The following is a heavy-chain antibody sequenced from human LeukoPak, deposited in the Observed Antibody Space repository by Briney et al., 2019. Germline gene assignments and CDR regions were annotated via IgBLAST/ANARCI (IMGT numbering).Heavy chain of an antibody. CDR3: ARHGNFDI. Sequence: GGSLRLSCAASGFTFSGYSMTWIRQAPGKGLEWVSHISNSGSIYADSVKGRFTISRDNTKNSLYLQMNSLRAEDTAVYYCARHGNFDIWGQGTMVTVSS. CDR1: GFTFSGYS. V-gene: IGHV3-11*04. D-gene: IGHD5-24*01. J-gene: IGHJ3*02. CDR2: ISNSGS.